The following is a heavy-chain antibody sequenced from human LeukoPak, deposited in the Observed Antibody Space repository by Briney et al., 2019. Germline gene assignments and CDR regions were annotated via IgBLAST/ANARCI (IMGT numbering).Heavy chain of an antibody. CDR1: GFTFSNWG. J-gene: IGHJ1*01. CDR2: ISGSGADT. Sequence: PGGSLRLSCVGSGFTFSNWGMTWVRQAPGKGLEWVSTISGSGADTYYADSVKGRFTISRDNSKNTLYLQMSSLRAEDTAIYYCTIGDFGYFQHWGQGTLVTVSS. D-gene: IGHD4-17*01. CDR3: TIGDFGYFQH. V-gene: IGHV3-23*01.